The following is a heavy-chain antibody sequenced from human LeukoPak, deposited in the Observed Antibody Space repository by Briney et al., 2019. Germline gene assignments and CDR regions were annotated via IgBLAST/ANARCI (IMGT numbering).Heavy chain of an antibody. J-gene: IGHJ6*02. D-gene: IGHD3-10*01. Sequence: GGFLRLSCAASGFTFSDYYMSWIRQAPGKGLEWVSYISSSGSTIYYADSVKGRFTISRDNAKNSLYLQMNSLRAEDTAVYYCARDDALSGSYLYYYYGMDVWGQGTTVTVSS. CDR1: GFTFSDYY. V-gene: IGHV3-11*04. CDR2: ISSSGSTI. CDR3: ARDDALSGSYLYYYYGMDV.